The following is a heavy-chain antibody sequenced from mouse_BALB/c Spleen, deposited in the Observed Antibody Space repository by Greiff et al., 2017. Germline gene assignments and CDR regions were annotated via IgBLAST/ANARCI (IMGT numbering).Heavy chain of an antibody. CDR1: GFTFSDYY. D-gene: IGHD2-2*01. CDR2: ISDGGSYT. Sequence: EVQVVESGGGLVKPGGSLKLSCAASGFTFSDYYMYWVRQTPEKRLGWVATISDGGSYTYYPDSVKGRFTISRDNAKNNLYLQMSSLKSEDTAMYYCAGYVYDFWFAYWGQATLVTVSA. J-gene: IGHJ3*01. CDR3: AGYVYDFWFAY. V-gene: IGHV5-4*02.